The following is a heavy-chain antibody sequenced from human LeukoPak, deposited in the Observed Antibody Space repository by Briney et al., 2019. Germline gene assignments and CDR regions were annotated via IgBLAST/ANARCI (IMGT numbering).Heavy chain of an antibody. CDR2: IIPILGIA. Sequence: SVKVSCKASGGTFSSYAISWVRQAPGQGLEWMGRIIPILGIANYAQKFQGRVTITADKSTSTAYMELSSLRSEDTAVYYCARQGPAGYSYGAGNYWGQGTLVTVSS. J-gene: IGHJ4*02. CDR3: ARQGPAGYSYGAGNY. D-gene: IGHD5-18*01. CDR1: GGTFSSYA. V-gene: IGHV1-69*04.